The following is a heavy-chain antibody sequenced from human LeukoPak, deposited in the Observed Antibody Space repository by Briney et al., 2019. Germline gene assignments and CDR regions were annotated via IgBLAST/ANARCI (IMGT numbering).Heavy chain of an antibody. CDR3: ARDQGVCYDSSGYYLDY. Sequence: SETLSLTCTVSGYSISSGYYWGWIRQPPGKGLEWIGSIYHSGSTSYNPSLKSRVTISVDTSKNQFSLKLSSVTAADTAVYYCARDQGVCYDSSGYYLDYWGQGTLVTVSS. J-gene: IGHJ4*02. V-gene: IGHV4-38-2*02. D-gene: IGHD3-22*01. CDR2: IYHSGST. CDR1: GYSISSGYY.